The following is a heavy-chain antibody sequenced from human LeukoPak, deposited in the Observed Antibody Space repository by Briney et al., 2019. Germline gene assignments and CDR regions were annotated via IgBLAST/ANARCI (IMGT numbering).Heavy chain of an antibody. CDR2: TVGGGSPNT. D-gene: IGHD2-15*01. J-gene: IGHJ4*02. V-gene: IGHV3-23*01. Sequence: GGSLRLSCAASGFAFGNAWMSWVRQAPGKGLEWVSATVGGGSPNTYHADSVKGRFTISRDNSKNTLFLQMNSLRAEDTAIYYCTKAPIVSCSGAFCYPFDSWGQGTLVTVSS. CDR1: GFAFGNAW. CDR3: TKAPIVSCSGAFCYPFDS.